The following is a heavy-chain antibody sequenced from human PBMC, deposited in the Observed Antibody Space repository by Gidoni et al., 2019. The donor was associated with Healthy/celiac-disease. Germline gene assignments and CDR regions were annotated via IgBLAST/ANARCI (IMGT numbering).Heavy chain of an antibody. V-gene: IGHV3-9*01. CDR3: AKDGNYYDSSGYYYFDY. CDR2: ISWNSGSI. CDR1: GFTFDDYA. D-gene: IGHD3-22*01. Sequence: EVQLVESGGGLVQPGRSLRLSCAASGFTFDDYAMHWVRQAPGKGLEWVSGISWNSGSIGYADSVKGRFTISRDNAKNSLYLQMNSLRAEDTALYYCAKDGNYYDSSGYYYFDYWGQGTLVTVSS. J-gene: IGHJ4*02.